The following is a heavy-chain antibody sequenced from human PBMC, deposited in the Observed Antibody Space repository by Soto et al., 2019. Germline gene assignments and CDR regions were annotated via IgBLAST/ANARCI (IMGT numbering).Heavy chain of an antibody. J-gene: IGHJ5*02. CDR1: GGSFSGYY. V-gene: IGHV4-34*01. CDR3: ARGRRFLEWLFPRARDNWFDP. Sequence: SETLSLTCAVYGGSFSGYYWSWIRQPPGKGLEWIGEINHSGSTNYNPSPKSRVTISVDTSKNQFSLKLSSVTAADTAVYYCARGRRFLEWLFPRARDNWFDPWGQGTLVTVSS. D-gene: IGHD3-3*01. CDR2: INHSGST.